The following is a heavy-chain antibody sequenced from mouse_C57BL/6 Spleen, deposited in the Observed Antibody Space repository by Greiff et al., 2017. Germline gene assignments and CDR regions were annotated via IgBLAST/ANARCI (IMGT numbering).Heavy chain of an antibody. D-gene: IGHD3-3*01. Sequence: VQLQQSGPVLVKPGASVKMSCKASGYTFTDYYMNWVKQSHGKSLEWIGVINPYNGGTSYNQKFKGKATLTVDKSSSTAYMELNSLTSEDSAVYYCARESLGDYFDYWGQGTTLTVSS. CDR3: ARESLGDYFDY. V-gene: IGHV1-19*01. J-gene: IGHJ2*01. CDR1: GYTFTDYY. CDR2: INPYNGGT.